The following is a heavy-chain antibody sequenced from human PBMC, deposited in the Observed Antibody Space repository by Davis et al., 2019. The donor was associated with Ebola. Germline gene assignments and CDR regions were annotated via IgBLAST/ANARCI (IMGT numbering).Heavy chain of an antibody. CDR2: IDWDDDK. Sequence: SGPTLVKPTQTLTLTCTFSGFSLSTSGMRVGWIRQPPGKALEWLARIDWDDDKFYSTSLKTRLTISKDTSKNQVVLTMTNMDPVDTATYYCARSKTYYDFWSGYYTEDWYFDLWGRGTLVTVSS. V-gene: IGHV2-70*04. D-gene: IGHD3-3*01. CDR1: GFSLSTSGMR. J-gene: IGHJ2*01. CDR3: ARSKTYYDFWSGYYTEDWYFDL.